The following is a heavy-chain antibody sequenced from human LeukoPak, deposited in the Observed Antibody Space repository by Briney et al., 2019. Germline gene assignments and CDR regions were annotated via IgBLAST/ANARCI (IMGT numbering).Heavy chain of an antibody. Sequence: SETLSLTCSVSGGSISDSNYYWGWIRQPPGRGLEWIANIYYSGSAYYSPSLKSRVTVSVDTSKNQFSLKLNSVTAADTAVYYCARQSTIAAARVDPWGQGTLVTVSS. CDR2: IYYSGSA. CDR3: ARQSTIAAARVDP. CDR1: GGSISDSNYY. V-gene: IGHV4-39*01. D-gene: IGHD6-25*01. J-gene: IGHJ5*02.